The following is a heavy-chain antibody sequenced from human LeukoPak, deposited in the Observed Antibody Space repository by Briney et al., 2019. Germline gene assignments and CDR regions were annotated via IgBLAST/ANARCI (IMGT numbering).Heavy chain of an antibody. Sequence: GGSLRLSCEASGFTFSSNALGWVRQAPGKGLEWVSGISGSGSSTAYADSVKGRFTISRDNSKNTLYLQMNSLRAEDTAVYYCAKEVIVPAAMFFDYWGQGTLVTVSS. V-gene: IGHV3-23*01. D-gene: IGHD2-2*01. CDR1: GFTFSSNA. CDR3: AKEVIVPAAMFFDY. CDR2: ISGSGSST. J-gene: IGHJ4*02.